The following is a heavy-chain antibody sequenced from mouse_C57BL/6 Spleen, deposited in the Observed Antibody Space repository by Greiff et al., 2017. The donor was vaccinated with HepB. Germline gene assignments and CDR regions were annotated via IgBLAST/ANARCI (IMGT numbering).Heavy chain of an antibody. D-gene: IGHD2-10*01. V-gene: IGHV10-3*01. J-gene: IGHJ1*03. CDR1: GFTFNTYA. CDR3: VRGAYDRNFFDV. CDR2: IRSKSSNYAT. Sequence: EVQGVESGGGLVQPKGSLKLSCAASGFTFNTYAMHWVRQAPGKGLEWVARIRSKSSNYATYYADSVKDRFTISRDDSQSMLYLQMNNLKTEDTSMFYCVRGAYDRNFFDVWGTGTTVTVSS.